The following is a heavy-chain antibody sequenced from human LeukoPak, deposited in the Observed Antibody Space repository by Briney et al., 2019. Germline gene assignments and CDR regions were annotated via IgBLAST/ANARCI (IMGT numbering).Heavy chain of an antibody. J-gene: IGHJ3*02. D-gene: IGHD3-3*01. CDR2: IYPGDSDT. Sequence: GESLKISCKGSGYSFTSYWIGWVRQMPGKGLEWMGIIYPGDSDTRYSPSFQGQVTISADKSISTAYLQWSSLKASDTAMYYCARGIFGVVIISGPFDIWGLGAMVTVSS. V-gene: IGHV5-51*01. CDR1: GYSFTSYW. CDR3: ARGIFGVVIISGPFDI.